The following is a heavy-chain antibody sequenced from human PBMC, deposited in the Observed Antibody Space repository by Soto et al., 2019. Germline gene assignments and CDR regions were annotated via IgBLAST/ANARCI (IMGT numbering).Heavy chain of an antibody. CDR3: ARSTNDYGDAH. Sequence: QVQLVQSGAEVKKPGASVKVSCKASGYTFTSYDINWVRQATGQGLGWMGWMNPNSGNTGFAQKFQGRVTMTRNTSTSTAYMELSALRFEVTAVCYCARSTNDYGDAHSGQGNLVTVSS. CDR1: GYTFTSYD. V-gene: IGHV1-8*01. D-gene: IGHD4-17*01. CDR2: MNPNSGNT. J-gene: IGHJ1*01.